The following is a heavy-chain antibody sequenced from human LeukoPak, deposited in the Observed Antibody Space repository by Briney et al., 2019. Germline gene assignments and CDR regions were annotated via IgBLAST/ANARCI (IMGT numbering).Heavy chain of an antibody. J-gene: IGHJ4*02. D-gene: IGHD1-26*01. CDR2: IIPILGIA. V-gene: IGHV1-69*04. Sequence: SVKVSCKASGGTFSSYAISWVRQAPGQGLEWMGRIIPILGIANYAQEFQGRVTITADKSTSTAYMELSSLRSEDTAVYYCASDPVRWELLGLGYWGQGTVVTVSS. CDR1: GGTFSSYA. CDR3: ASDPVRWELLGLGY.